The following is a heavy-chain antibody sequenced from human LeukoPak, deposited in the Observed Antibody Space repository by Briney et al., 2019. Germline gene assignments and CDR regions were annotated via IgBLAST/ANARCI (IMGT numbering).Heavy chain of an antibody. D-gene: IGHD3-10*01. CDR2: IIPIFGTA. V-gene: IGHV1-69*13. CDR3: ARKHGRSMVSLDT. J-gene: IGHJ5*02. Sequence: GASVKVSCKASGGTFSSYAISWVRQAPGQGLEWMGGIIPIFGTANYAQKFQGRVTITADESTSTAYMELSSLRSEDTAVYYCARKHGRSMVSLDTWGQGTLVTVSS. CDR1: GGTFSSYA.